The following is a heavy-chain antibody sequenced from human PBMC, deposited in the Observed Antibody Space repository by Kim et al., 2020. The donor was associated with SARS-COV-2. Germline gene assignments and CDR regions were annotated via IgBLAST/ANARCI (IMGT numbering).Heavy chain of an antibody. CDR3: ARDFSGSSVAPFDI. V-gene: IGHV4-59*01. Sequence: NPALRSQVSISVDTSKNPFSLSLSSGTAADTAVYYCARDFSGSSVAPFDIWGQGTMVTVSS. D-gene: IGHD2-15*01. J-gene: IGHJ3*02.